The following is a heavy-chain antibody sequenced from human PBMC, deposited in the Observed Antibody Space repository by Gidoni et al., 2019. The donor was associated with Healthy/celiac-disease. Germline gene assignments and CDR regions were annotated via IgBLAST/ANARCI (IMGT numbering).Heavy chain of an antibody. CDR3: ARGRYSSGWYYFSY. Sequence: QVQLQESGPGLVKPSETLSLTCTVSGGSISSYYWSWIRQPPGKGLEWIGYIYYSGSTNYNPSLKSRVTISVDTSKNQFSLKLSSVTAADTAVYYCARGRYSSGWYYFSYWGQGTLVTVSS. CDR1: GGSISSYY. V-gene: IGHV4-59*01. J-gene: IGHJ4*02. D-gene: IGHD6-19*01. CDR2: IYYSGST.